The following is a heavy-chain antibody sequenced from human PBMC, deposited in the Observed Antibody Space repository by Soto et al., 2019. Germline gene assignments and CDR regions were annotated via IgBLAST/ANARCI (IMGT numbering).Heavy chain of an antibody. D-gene: IGHD3-16*01. Sequence: SETLSLTCTVSGDSISSYYWSWIRQPPGKGLEWIGYTYNSGSTNYNPSLKSRVTISVDTSKNQFSLKLSSVTAADTAVYYCARGRFDYIWGSPAPYLDYWGHGALVTVSS. CDR2: TYNSGST. CDR1: GDSISSYY. J-gene: IGHJ4*01. CDR3: ARGRFDYIWGSPAPYLDY. V-gene: IGHV4-59*01.